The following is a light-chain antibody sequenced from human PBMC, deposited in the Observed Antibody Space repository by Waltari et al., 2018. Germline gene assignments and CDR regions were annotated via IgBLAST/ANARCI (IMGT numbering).Light chain of an antibody. CDR1: PSVSNY. V-gene: IGKV3-11*01. CDR2: GTY. CDR3: QQRASWPNT. Sequence: EIVSTQSPATLSLSPGEGATLSCRASPSVSNYLAWYQQKPGQAPRLLIYGTYNRATGIPARFSGSGSGTDFTLTISSLEPEDFAVYYCQQRASWPNTFGQGTKLEIK. J-gene: IGKJ2*01.